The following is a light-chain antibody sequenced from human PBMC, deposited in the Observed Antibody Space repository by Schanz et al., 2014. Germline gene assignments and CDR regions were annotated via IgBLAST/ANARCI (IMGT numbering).Light chain of an antibody. CDR3: QQYNIWPPVT. V-gene: IGKV3D-15*01. J-gene: IGKJ1*01. CDR2: GAS. Sequence: EIVLTQSPATLSLSPGERATLSCRASQSVSSYLAWYQQKPGQAPRLLIYGASSRATGIPDRFSGSGSGTEFTLTISSLQSEDFAVYYCQQYNIWPPVTFGQGTKVDIK. CDR1: QSVSSY.